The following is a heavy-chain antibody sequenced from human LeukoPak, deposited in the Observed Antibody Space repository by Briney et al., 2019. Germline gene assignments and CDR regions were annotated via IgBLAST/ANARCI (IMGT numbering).Heavy chain of an antibody. CDR3: ARPTHRLTVTTAIDY. D-gene: IGHD4-17*01. CDR1: VYTFTVFY. Sequence: ASVTVSFKPSVYTFTVFYLHWVRQAPGQGLQWMGWINPKNGATKYSQSFRGRVTMTRDTSIDTAYMELSSLTSDDTAIYYCARPTHRLTVTTAIDYWGQGTLVTVSS. J-gene: IGHJ4*02. CDR2: INPKNGAT. V-gene: IGHV1-2*02.